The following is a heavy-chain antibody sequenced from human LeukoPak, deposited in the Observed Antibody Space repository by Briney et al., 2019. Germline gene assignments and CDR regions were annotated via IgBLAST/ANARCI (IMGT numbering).Heavy chain of an antibody. CDR2: IATAGDT. J-gene: IGHJ4*02. Sequence: GGSLRLSCAASGFTFSNYDMHWVRQAAGKGLEWVSAIATAGDTYYPDSVKGRFTISRDNAKNSLFLQMNSLRAGDTAVYYCARENSGGIIAEFDYWGQGTLVTVSS. CDR1: GFTFSNYD. CDR3: ARENSGGIIAEFDY. D-gene: IGHD4-23*01. V-gene: IGHV3-13*04.